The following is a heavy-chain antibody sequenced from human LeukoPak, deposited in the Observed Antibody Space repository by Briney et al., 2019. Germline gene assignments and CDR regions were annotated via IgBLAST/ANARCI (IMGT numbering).Heavy chain of an antibody. CDR1: GDSITSNY. J-gene: IGHJ4*02. CDR3: ARVGGDYGDYDSFALDY. V-gene: IGHV4-59*08. CDR2: IHYTGTT. Sequence: SETLSLTCTVSGDSITSNYWSWIRQPPGKGLEWIGFIHYTGTTNYNPSLMGRGIISIDTTKKQFSLNLNSVTATDTAVYYCARVGGDYGDYDSFALDYWGQGTLVTVSS. D-gene: IGHD4-17*01.